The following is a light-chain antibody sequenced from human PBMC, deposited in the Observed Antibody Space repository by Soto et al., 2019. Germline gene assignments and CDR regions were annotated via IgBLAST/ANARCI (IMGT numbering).Light chain of an antibody. V-gene: IGKV3-20*01. CDR2: GAT. J-gene: IGKJ3*01. CDR1: QSVSSRY. Sequence: EIVLTQSPGTLSMSPGERATLSCRASQSVSSRYVAWHQQKPGQAPRLLLSGATNRATGIPDRFSGSGFGTDFTLTISRLEPEDFAVYYCQQYSNSPFTFGPGTKVEIK. CDR3: QQYSNSPFT.